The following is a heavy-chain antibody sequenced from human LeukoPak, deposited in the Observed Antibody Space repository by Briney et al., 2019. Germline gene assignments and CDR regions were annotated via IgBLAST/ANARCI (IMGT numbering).Heavy chain of an antibody. Sequence: GRSLRLSCAASGFTFDDYAMPWVRQAPGKGLEWVSGISWNSGSIGYADSVKGRFTISRDNAKNSLYLQMNSLRAEDTALYYCAKDGQNGDYAVYYFDYWGQGTLVTVSS. CDR1: GFTFDDYA. V-gene: IGHV3-9*01. D-gene: IGHD4-17*01. CDR3: AKDGQNGDYAVYYFDY. J-gene: IGHJ4*02. CDR2: ISWNSGSI.